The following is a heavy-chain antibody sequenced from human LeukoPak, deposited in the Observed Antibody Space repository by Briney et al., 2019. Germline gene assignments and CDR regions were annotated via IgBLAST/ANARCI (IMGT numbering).Heavy chain of an antibody. V-gene: IGHV1-2*02. CDR2: INPNSGGT. CDR1: GYTFTGYY. Sequence: GASVKVSCKASGYTFTGYYMHWVRQAPGQGLGGMGWINPNSGGTNYAQKFQGRVTMTRDTSISTAYMELSRLSSDDTAVYYCASNTIFGAKYYFDYWGQGTLVTVSS. J-gene: IGHJ4*02. D-gene: IGHD3-3*01. CDR3: ASNTIFGAKYYFDY.